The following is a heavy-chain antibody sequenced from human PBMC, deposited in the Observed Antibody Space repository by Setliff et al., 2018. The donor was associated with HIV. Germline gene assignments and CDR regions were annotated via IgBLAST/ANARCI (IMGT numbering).Heavy chain of an antibody. CDR2: ISDSGDA. CDR3: ATRIAGNNDAFDI. CDR1: GDSISNGLH. J-gene: IGHJ3*02. Sequence: TLSLTCTVSGDSISNGLHWGWIRQPPGTGLEWIGTISDSGDAHYSPSLKSRVTILVDTSKNQLSLKLSSVTAADTAVYYCATRIAGNNDAFDIWGQGTMVTVSS. V-gene: IGHV4-38-2*02. D-gene: IGHD6-13*01.